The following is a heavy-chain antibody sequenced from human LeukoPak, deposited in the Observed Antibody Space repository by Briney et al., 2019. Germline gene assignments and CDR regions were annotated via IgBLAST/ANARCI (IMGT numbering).Heavy chain of an antibody. J-gene: IGHJ4*02. CDR1: GGSISSSSYY. D-gene: IGHD3-10*01. Sequence: SETLSLTCTVSGGSISSSSYYWGWIRQPPGEGLEWIGSIYYSGNTYYNPSLQSRVTLAVDTSKNQFSLKLSSVTAADTAVYYCARQVITWGVGIFDYWGQGTLVTVSS. V-gene: IGHV4-39*01. CDR3: ARQVITWGVGIFDY. CDR2: IYYSGNT.